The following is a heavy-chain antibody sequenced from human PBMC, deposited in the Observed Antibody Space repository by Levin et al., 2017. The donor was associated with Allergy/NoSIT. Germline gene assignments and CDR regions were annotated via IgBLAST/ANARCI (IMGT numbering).Heavy chain of an antibody. CDR1: GFTVSSNY. CDR3: ASSSTYYDFWSGPDY. D-gene: IGHD3-3*01. V-gene: IGHV3-66*01. Sequence: SCAASGFTVSSNYMSWVRQAPGKGLEWVSVIYSGGSTYYADSVKGRFTISRDNSKNTLYLQMNSLRAEDTAVYYCASSSTYYDFWSGPDYWGQGTLVTVSS. J-gene: IGHJ4*02. CDR2: IYSGGST.